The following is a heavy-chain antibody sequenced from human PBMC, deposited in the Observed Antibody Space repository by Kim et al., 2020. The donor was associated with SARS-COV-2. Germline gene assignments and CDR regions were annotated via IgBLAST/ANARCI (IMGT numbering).Heavy chain of an antibody. CDR1: GFTFDDYT. CDR3: AKDLIRGYSYGYADY. V-gene: IGHV3-43*01. Sequence: GGSLRLSCAASGFTFDDYTMHWVRQAPGKGLEWVSLISWDGGSTYYADSVKGRFTISRDNSKNSLYLQMNSLRTEDTALYYCAKDLIRGYSYGYADYWGQGTLVTVSS. D-gene: IGHD5-18*01. CDR2: ISWDGGST. J-gene: IGHJ4*02.